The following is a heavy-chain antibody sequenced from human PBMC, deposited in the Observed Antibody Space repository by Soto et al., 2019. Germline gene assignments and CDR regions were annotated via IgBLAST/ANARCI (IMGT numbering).Heavy chain of an antibody. V-gene: IGHV3-30-3*01. D-gene: IGHD2-15*01. Sequence: LRLSCAASGFTFSSYAMHWVRQAPGKGLEWVAVISYDGSNKYYADSVKGRFTISRDNSKNTLYLQMNSLRAEDTAVYYCANYDCSGGSCYSYYYGMDVWGQGTTVTV. CDR2: ISYDGSNK. CDR3: ANYDCSGGSCYSYYYGMDV. CDR1: GFTFSSYA. J-gene: IGHJ6*02.